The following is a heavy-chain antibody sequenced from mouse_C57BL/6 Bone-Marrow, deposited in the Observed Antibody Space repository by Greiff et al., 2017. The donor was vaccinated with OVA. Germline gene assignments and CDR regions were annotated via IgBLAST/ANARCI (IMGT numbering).Heavy chain of an antibody. CDR3: ARIDTTVEGSYWYFDV. V-gene: IGHV8-8*01. D-gene: IGHD1-1*01. J-gene: IGHJ1*03. CDR1: GFSLSTFGMG. CDR2: IWWDDDK. Sequence: QVTLKESGPGILQPSQTLSLTCSFSGFSLSTFGMGVGWIRQPSGKGLEWLAHIWWDDDKYYNPSLKSRLTISKDTSKNQVFLKNANVDTADTATYYCARIDTTVEGSYWYFDVWGTGTTVTVSS.